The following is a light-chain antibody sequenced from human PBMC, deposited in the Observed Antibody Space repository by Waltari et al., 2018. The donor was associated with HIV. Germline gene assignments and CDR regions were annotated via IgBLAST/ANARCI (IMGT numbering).Light chain of an antibody. Sequence: QSALTQPASVSGSPGQPITIPCTGMSTDIGSYDLVSWYQQHPGKAPKLMIYEVTKRPAGVSNRFSGSKSGNTASLTISGLQAEDEADYHCCSYAGGITHVLFGGGTKLTVL. V-gene: IGLV2-23*02. CDR3: CSYAGGITHVL. CDR2: EVT. CDR1: STDIGSYDL. J-gene: IGLJ2*01.